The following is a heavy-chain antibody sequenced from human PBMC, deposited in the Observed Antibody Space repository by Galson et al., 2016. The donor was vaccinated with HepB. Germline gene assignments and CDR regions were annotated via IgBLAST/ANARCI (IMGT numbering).Heavy chain of an antibody. CDR2: IYYSGSA. Sequence: TLSLTCTVSGGSISSSGYYWSWIRQHPEKGLEWIGYIYYSGSAYYNPSFKSRVTLSVDTSKNQFSLKVHFVTAADTAVYYGARVPARGPFDCWGQGSLVTVSS. J-gene: IGHJ4*02. CDR3: ARVPARGPFDC. V-gene: IGHV4-31*03. CDR1: GGSISSSGYY.